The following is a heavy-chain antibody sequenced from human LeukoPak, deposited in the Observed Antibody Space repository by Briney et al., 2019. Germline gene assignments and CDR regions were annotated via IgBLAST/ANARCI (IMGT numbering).Heavy chain of an antibody. J-gene: IGHJ6*02. D-gene: IGHD3-3*01. CDR3: ARASDFAVYYAMDV. Sequence: GGSLRLSCAASGFTFSSYAMDWVSQVPGKGLEWVTVISYDGSNKYYADSVKGRFTISRDNSKNTLYLQMNSLRAEDTAVYYCARASDFAVYYAMDVWGQGTTVTVSS. CDR1: GFTFSSYA. V-gene: IGHV3-30-3*01. CDR2: ISYDGSNK.